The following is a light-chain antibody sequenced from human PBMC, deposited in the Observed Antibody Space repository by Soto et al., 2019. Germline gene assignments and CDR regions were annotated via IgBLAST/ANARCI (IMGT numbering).Light chain of an antibody. Sequence: QSALTQPPSASETPGQTVSISCSGSNSNIASNTVNWYQHLPGTAPKLLIYYNNQRPSGVPDRFSGSKSGTSASLTISGLQAEDEADYYCSSYISSSTLVFGTGTKVTVL. J-gene: IGLJ1*01. V-gene: IGLV1-44*01. CDR2: YNN. CDR1: NSNIASNT. CDR3: SSYISSSTLV.